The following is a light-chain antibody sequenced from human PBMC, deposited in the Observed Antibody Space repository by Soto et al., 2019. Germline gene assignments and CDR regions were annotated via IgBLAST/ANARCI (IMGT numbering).Light chain of an antibody. V-gene: IGLV2-14*01. CDR3: SSYTSSTTDV. CDR2: DVS. CDR1: SSDVGGYNF. Sequence: QSVLTQPASVSGSPGQSITISCTGTSSDVGGYNFVSWYQQHPGKAPKLMIYDVSNRPSGVSNRFSGSKSGSTASLTISGLQTEDDADYYCSSYTSSTTDVFGTGTKVTVL. J-gene: IGLJ1*01.